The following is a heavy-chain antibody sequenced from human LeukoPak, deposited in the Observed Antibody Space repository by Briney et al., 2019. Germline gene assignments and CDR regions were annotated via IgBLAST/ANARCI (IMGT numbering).Heavy chain of an antibody. J-gene: IGHJ4*02. Sequence: SETLSLTCTVSGGSVSSGSYYWSWIRQPPGKGLEWIGYIYYSGSTNYNPSLKGRVTISVDTSKNQFSLKLSSVTAADTAVYYCARSQWLLIMDYWGQGTLVTVSS. CDR2: IYYSGST. CDR3: ARSQWLLIMDY. CDR1: GGSVSSGSYY. D-gene: IGHD6-19*01. V-gene: IGHV4-61*01.